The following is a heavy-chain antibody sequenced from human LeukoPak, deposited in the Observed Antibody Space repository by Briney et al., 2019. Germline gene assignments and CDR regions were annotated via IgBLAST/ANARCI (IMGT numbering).Heavy chain of an antibody. CDR2: ISGSGGST. Sequence: PGGSLRLSCAASGFTFTSYAMSWVRQAPGKGLEWVSAISGSGGSTYYADSVKGRFTISSDNSKNTLYLQMNSLRAEDTAVYYCARKKVYGDYVGYYYYMDVWGKGTTVTVSS. J-gene: IGHJ6*03. D-gene: IGHD4-17*01. CDR1: GFTFTSYA. V-gene: IGHV3-23*01. CDR3: ARKKVYGDYVGYYYYMDV.